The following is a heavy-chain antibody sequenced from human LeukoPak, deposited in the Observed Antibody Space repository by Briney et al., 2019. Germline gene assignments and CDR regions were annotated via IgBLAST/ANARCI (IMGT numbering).Heavy chain of an antibody. D-gene: IGHD5-18*01. J-gene: IGHJ4*02. Sequence: GGSLLLSCAASGFTFGNYWMSGVRQAPGKGLEWVANIKQDGSEKYYVDSVKGRFTISRDNAKNSLYLQMNSLRAEDTAVYYCAREGGRGIQLWHTDYWGQGTLVTVSS. CDR2: IKQDGSEK. V-gene: IGHV3-7*01. CDR1: GFTFGNYW. CDR3: AREGGRGIQLWHTDY.